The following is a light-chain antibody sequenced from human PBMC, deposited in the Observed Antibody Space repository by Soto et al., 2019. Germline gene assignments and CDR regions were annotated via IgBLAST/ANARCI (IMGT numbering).Light chain of an antibody. Sequence: AIQLTQSPSPLSASLGDRVTITCRSSQGITSAIAWYRQRPGMAPELLIYDVSTLASGVTSRFSGSGSGTEFTLTISALQPEDFATYYCQQFSTYPLTFGGGTKVDIK. CDR2: DVS. CDR3: QQFSTYPLT. CDR1: QGITSA. J-gene: IGKJ4*01. V-gene: IGKV1-13*02.